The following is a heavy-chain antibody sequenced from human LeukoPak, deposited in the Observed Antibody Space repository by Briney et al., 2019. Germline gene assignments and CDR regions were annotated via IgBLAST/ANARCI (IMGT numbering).Heavy chain of an antibody. V-gene: IGHV1-46*01. CDR3: ARARTGDSDY. D-gene: IGHD7-27*01. CDR2: INPGGGST. CDR1: GYTFINYY. J-gene: IGHJ4*02. Sequence: ASVKVSCKASGYTFINYYIHWVRQAPGQGLEWMGLINPGGGSTTYSQKFQGSVTMTRDTSTNTVYMELNSLRSEDTALYYCARARTGDSDYWGQGTLVTVSS.